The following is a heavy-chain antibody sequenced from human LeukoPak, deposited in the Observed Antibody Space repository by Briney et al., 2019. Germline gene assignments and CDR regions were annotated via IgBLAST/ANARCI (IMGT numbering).Heavy chain of an antibody. J-gene: IGHJ6*02. CDR3: ARDSGRIDGMDV. V-gene: IGHV4-39*07. CDR2: IFYSGRT. Sequence: SETLSLTCTVSGGSISGSTYYWGWIRQPPGKGLEWTGSIFYSGRTYYNPSLKSRVTISVDTSKNQFSLKLSSVTAADTAVYYCARDSGRIDGMDVWGQGTTVTVSS. CDR1: GGSISGSTYY. D-gene: IGHD1-26*01.